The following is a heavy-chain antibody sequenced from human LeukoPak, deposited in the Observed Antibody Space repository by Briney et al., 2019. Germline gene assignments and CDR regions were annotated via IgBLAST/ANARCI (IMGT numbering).Heavy chain of an antibody. CDR3: ARDTRAYPLPGTALDY. CDR1: GFTFSSYA. Sequence: GRSLRLSCAASGFTFSSYAMHWVRQAPGKGLEWVAVISYDGSNKYYADSVKGRFTISRDNSKNTLYLQMNSLRAEDTAVYYCARDTRAYPLPGTALDYWGQGTLVTVSS. J-gene: IGHJ4*02. V-gene: IGHV3-30*04. CDR2: ISYDGSNK. D-gene: IGHD5-18*01.